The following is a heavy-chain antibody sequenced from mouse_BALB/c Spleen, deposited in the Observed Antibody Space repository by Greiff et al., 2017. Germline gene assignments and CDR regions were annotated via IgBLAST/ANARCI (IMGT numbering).Heavy chain of an antibody. CDR3: ARNDYDGGFAY. J-gene: IGHJ3*01. CDR2: INPSNGRT. V-gene: IGHV1S81*02. Sequence: QVQLKQPGAELVKPGASVKLSCKASGYTFTSYWMHWVKQRPGQGLEWIGEINPSNGRTNYNEKFKSKATLTVDKSSSTAYMQLSSLTSEDSAVYYCARNDYDGGFAYWGQGTLVTVSA. CDR1: GYTFTSYW. D-gene: IGHD2-4*01.